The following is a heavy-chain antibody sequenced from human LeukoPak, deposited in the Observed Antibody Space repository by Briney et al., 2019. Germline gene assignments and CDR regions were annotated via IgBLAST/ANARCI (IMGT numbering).Heavy chain of an antibody. Sequence: SETLSLTCTVSGGSISSYYWSWIRQPAGKGLEWIGRTFTNGSTNYKPSLKSRVTISVDTSKKQFSLKLSSVTAADTAVYFCARTPSGDYYTTFDYWGQGTLVTVSS. CDR1: GGSISSYY. CDR3: ARTPSGDYYTTFDY. CDR2: TFTNGST. J-gene: IGHJ4*02. D-gene: IGHD3-10*01. V-gene: IGHV4-4*07.